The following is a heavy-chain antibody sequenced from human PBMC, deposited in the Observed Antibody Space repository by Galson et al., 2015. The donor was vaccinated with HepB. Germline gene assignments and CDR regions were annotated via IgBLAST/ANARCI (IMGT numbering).Heavy chain of an antibody. CDR1: GGSISSSSYY. CDR3: ARHPPLPGKYCGGDCYSDY. D-gene: IGHD2-21*02. CDR2: IYYSGST. Sequence: SETLSLTCTVSGGSISSSSYYWGWIRQPPGKGLEWIGSIYYSGSTNYNPSLKSRVTISVDTSKNQFSLKLSSVTAADTAVYYCARHPPLPGKYCGGDCYSDYWGQGTLVTVSS. J-gene: IGHJ4*02. V-gene: IGHV4-39*01.